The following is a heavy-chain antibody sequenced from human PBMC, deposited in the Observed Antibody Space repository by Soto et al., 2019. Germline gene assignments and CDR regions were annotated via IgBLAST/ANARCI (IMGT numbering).Heavy chain of an antibody. V-gene: IGHV3-23*01. Sequence: QPGGSLRLSCATSGFTFSSYAMVWVRQAAEKGLEWVASISNNGDTAYYADSVKGRFTISRDNSNNTLYLEMNSLRPEDTAVYYCAKDLALGFWSGNYYFDHWGQGTLVTVSS. D-gene: IGHD3-3*01. CDR3: AKDLALGFWSGNYYFDH. CDR1: GFTFSSYA. J-gene: IGHJ4*02. CDR2: ISNNGDTA.